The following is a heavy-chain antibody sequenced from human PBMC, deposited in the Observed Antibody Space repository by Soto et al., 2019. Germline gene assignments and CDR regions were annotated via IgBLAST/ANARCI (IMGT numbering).Heavy chain of an antibody. J-gene: IGHJ6*03. CDR1: GGSFSGYY. CDR2: INHSGST. Sequence: SETLSLTCAVYGGSFSGYYWSWIRQPPGKGLEWIGEINHSGSTNYNPSLKSRVTISVDTSKNQFSLKLSSVTAADTAVYYCARVDDGRGRDYYYYMDVWGKGTTVTVSS. CDR3: ARVDDGRGRDYYYYMDV. V-gene: IGHV4-34*01. D-gene: IGHD1-1*01.